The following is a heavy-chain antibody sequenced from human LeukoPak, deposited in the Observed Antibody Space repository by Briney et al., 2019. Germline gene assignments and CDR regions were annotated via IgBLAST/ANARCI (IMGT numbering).Heavy chain of an antibody. V-gene: IGHV1-24*01. Sequence: GASVKVSCKVSGYTLTELSMHWVRQAPGKGLEWMGGFDPEDGETIYAQKFQGRVTMTEDESTSTAYMELSSLRSEDTAVYYCATTAGHIVVVTAIPYFQHWGQGTLVTVSS. CDR2: FDPEDGET. D-gene: IGHD2-21*02. CDR3: ATTAGHIVVVTAIPYFQH. CDR1: GYTLTELS. J-gene: IGHJ1*01.